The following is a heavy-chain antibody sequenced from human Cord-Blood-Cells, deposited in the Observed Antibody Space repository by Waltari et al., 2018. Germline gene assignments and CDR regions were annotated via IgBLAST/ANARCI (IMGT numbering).Heavy chain of an antibody. CDR1: GFTFSSYW. V-gene: IGHV3-74*01. Sequence: EVQLVESGGGLVQPGGSLRLSCAASGFTFSSYWMHWVRQAPGKGLVWVSRINSDGSSTSYADSVKGRFTISRDNAKNTLYLQMNSLRAEDTAVYYCARDGGFNWCPDAFDIWGQGTMVTVSS. D-gene: IGHD1-1*01. J-gene: IGHJ3*02. CDR3: ARDGGFNWCPDAFDI. CDR2: INSDGSST.